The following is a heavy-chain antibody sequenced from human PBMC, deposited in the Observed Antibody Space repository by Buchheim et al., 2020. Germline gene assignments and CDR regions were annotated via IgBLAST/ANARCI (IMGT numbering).Heavy chain of an antibody. CDR1: GGSISSGGYY. J-gene: IGHJ3*02. CDR3: ARSTGAFDI. Sequence: QVQLQESGPGLVKPSQTLSLTCIVSGGSISSGGYYWSWIRQHPGLGLEWIAYIYHSGSTYHNPSLKRRPPISVHTSEHQFSLKLSSVTAADTAVYYCARSTGAFDIWGQGT. CDR2: IYHSGST. D-gene: IGHD2-2*01. V-gene: IGHV4-31*03.